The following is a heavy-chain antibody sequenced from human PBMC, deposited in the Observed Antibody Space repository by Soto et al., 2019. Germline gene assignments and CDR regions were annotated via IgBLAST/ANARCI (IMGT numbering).Heavy chain of an antibody. CDR2: ISSSSSYI. CDR1: GFTFSSYS. V-gene: IGHV3-21*01. Sequence: PGGSLRLSCAASGFTFSSYSMNWVRQAPGKGLEWVSSISSSSSYIYYADSVKGRFTISRDNAKNSLYLQMNSLRAEDTAVYYCARVDRGYCSSTSCEYYYYMDVWGKGTTVTVSS. CDR3: ARVDRGYCSSTSCEYYYYMDV. J-gene: IGHJ6*03. D-gene: IGHD2-2*01.